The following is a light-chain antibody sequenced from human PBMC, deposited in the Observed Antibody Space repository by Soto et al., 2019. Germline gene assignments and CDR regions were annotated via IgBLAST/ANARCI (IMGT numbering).Light chain of an antibody. CDR3: QQYNNWPFT. CDR1: QSFGNN. V-gene: IGKV3D-15*01. CDR2: GAS. Sequence: ILMTQSPATLSVSPGERATLSCRASQSFGNNLAWYQEKPGQAPRLLIYGASTRATGIPARFSGSGSGTEFTLTISSLQSEDFAIYSCQQYNNWPFTFGPGTKVDIK. J-gene: IGKJ3*01.